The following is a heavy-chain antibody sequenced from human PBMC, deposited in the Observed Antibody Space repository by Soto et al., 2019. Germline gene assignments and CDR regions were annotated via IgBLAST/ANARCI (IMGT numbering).Heavy chain of an antibody. Sequence: QVQLVQSGAEVKKPGASVKVSCKASGYTFTSYYMHWVRQAPGQGLEWMGIINPSGGSTSYAQKFQGRVTMTRDTSTSTVYMELSSLRSEDTAVYYCARDTIIAAAGTSLSGNWFDPWGQGTLATVSS. V-gene: IGHV1-46*01. CDR2: INPSGGST. CDR1: GYTFTSYY. D-gene: IGHD6-13*01. CDR3: ARDTIIAAAGTSLSGNWFDP. J-gene: IGHJ5*02.